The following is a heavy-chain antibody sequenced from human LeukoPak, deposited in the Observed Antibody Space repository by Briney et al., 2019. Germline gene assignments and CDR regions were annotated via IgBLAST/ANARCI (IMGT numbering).Heavy chain of an antibody. Sequence: GGSLRLSCAASGFTFSNYDMNWIRQAPGKGLEWISYIRSSGTTIYYADSVKGRFTISRDNAKNSLYLQMNSLRAEDTGVYYCARASLALAGPYPDYWGQGTLVTVSS. V-gene: IGHV3-48*03. D-gene: IGHD6-19*01. CDR3: ARASLALAGPYPDY. CDR1: GFTFSNYD. CDR2: IRSSGTTI. J-gene: IGHJ4*02.